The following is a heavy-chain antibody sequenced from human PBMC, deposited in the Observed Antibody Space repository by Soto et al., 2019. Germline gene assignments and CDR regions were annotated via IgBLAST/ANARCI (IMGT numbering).Heavy chain of an antibody. CDR2: ISYDGSNK. Sequence: QVQLVESGGGVVQPGRSLRLSCAASGFTFSSYGMHWVRQAPGKGLEWVAVISYDGSNKYYADSVKGRFTISRDNSKNTLYLQMNSLRAEDTAVYYCAKVGTFYSSSWYPYYYGMDVWGQGTTVTVSS. CDR1: GFTFSSYG. J-gene: IGHJ6*02. D-gene: IGHD6-13*01. V-gene: IGHV3-30*18. CDR3: AKVGTFYSSSWYPYYYGMDV.